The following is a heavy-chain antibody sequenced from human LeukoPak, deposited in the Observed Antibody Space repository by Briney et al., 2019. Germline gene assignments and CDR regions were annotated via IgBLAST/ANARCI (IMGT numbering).Heavy chain of an antibody. D-gene: IGHD4-11*01. CDR1: GGTFSSYA. J-gene: IGHJ6*03. Sequence: GASVKVSCKASGGTFSSYAISWVRQAPGQGLEWMGGIIPIFGTANYAQKFQGRVTITADESTSTAYMKLSSLRSEDTAVYYCARVPTHDYYYYMDVWGKGTTVTVSS. V-gene: IGHV1-69*13. CDR2: IIPIFGTA. CDR3: ARVPTHDYYYYMDV.